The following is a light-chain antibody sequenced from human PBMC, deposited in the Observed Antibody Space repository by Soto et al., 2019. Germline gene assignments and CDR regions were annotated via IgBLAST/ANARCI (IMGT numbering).Light chain of an antibody. CDR2: EVS. Sequence: QSVLTQPRSVSGSPGQSVTISCTGTSSDVGGYNYVSWYQQHPGKAPKLMIYEVSKRPSGVPDRFSGSKSGNTASLTVSGLQAEDEADYYCSSYAGSNIFYVFGTGTKVTVL. J-gene: IGLJ1*01. CDR3: SSYAGSNIFYV. V-gene: IGLV2-8*01. CDR1: SSDVGGYNY.